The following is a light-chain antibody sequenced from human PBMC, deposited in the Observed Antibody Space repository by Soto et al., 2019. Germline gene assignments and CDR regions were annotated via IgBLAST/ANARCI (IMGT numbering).Light chain of an antibody. Sequence: EIVLTQSPATLSVSPGERAALSWRASQSVSNNLAWYQQKPGQPPRLLIFGASTRATGIPARFSGSGSEAEFALTISTLQSEDFAVYYCQQYSVWPLTFGGGTKVDIK. CDR1: QSVSNN. CDR2: GAS. J-gene: IGKJ4*01. CDR3: QQYSVWPLT. V-gene: IGKV3D-15*01.